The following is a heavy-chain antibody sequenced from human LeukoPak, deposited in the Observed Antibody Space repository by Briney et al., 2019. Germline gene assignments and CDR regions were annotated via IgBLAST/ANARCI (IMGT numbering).Heavy chain of an antibody. CDR2: IYYSGST. CDR1: GGSISSYY. V-gene: IGHV4-59*01. J-gene: IGHJ6*04. Sequence: SETLSLTCTVSGGSISSYYWSWIRQPPGKGLEWIGYIYYSGSTNYNPSLKSRVTISVDTSKNQFSLKLSSVTAADTAVYYCARGKATNDYHYYGMDVWGKGTTVTVSS. CDR3: ARGKATNDYHYYGMDV. D-gene: IGHD1-1*01.